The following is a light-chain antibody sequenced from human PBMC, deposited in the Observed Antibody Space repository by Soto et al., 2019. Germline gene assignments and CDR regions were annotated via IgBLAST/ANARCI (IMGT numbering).Light chain of an antibody. CDR2: AND. Sequence: QSVLTQPPSMSGTPGQRVTISCSGSRSNIGGNAVTWYQQVPGTAPRLLIYANDQRPSGVSDRFSGSKSATSASLAISGLQSEDEAEYHCAAWDDSLNGPVFGGGTKVTVL. CDR3: AAWDDSLNGPV. J-gene: IGLJ2*01. CDR1: RSNIGGNA. V-gene: IGLV1-44*01.